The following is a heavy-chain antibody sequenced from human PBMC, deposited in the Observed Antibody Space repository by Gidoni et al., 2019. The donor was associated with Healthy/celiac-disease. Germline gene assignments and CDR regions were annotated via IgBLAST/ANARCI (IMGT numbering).Heavy chain of an antibody. CDR1: GGTFSSSA. CDR3: ARVGRGYCSGGSCYFAPLDP. CDR2: IIPILGIA. V-gene: IGHV1-69*04. D-gene: IGHD2-15*01. Sequence: QLQLVQSGAEAKKPGSSVEVSCKASGGTFSSSAISWVRQAPGQGLEWMGRIIPILGIANYAQKFQGRVTITADKSTSTAYMELSSLRSEDTAVYYCARVGRGYCSGGSCYFAPLDPWGQGTLVTVSS. J-gene: IGHJ5*02.